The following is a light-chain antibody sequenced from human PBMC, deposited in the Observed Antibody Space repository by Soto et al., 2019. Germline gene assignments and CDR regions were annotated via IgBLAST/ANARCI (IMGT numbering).Light chain of an antibody. CDR1: RSDVGGYNY. Sequence: QSALTQPRSVSGSPGQSVTISCTGTRSDVGGYNYVSWYQQPPGKAPKLMIYDVSKRPSGVPDRFSGSKSDNTASLTISGLQAEDEADYYCCSYAGSYTYVFGTRTKLTVL. CDR2: DVS. CDR3: CSYAGSYTYV. V-gene: IGLV2-11*01. J-gene: IGLJ1*01.